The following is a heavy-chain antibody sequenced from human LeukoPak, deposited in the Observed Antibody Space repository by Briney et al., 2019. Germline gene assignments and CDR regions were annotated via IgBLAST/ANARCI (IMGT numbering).Heavy chain of an antibody. V-gene: IGHV4-4*09. CDR2: IYTSGST. CDR3: ARRSYSSSWIDY. J-gene: IGHJ4*02. Sequence: SETLSLTCTVSGGSISSYYWSWIRQPPGKGLEWIGYIYTSGSTNYNPSLKSRVTISVGTSKNQFSLKLSSVTAADTAVYYCARRSYSSSWIDYWGQGTLVTVSS. D-gene: IGHD6-13*01. CDR1: GGSISSYY.